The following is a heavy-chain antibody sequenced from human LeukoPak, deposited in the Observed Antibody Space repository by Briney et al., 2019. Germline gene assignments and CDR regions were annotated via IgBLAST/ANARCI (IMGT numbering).Heavy chain of an antibody. CDR2: INPNAGGT. V-gene: IGHV1-2*02. CDR3: SSGYSTVPF. CDR1: GYTFTGYY. D-gene: IGHD3-22*01. Sequence: ASVKVSCKASGYTFTGYYIHWVRQAPGQGHESMGWINPNAGGTSYAQKFRGRVTMTRDTSISTAYMELSRLTSDDTAVYYCSSGYSTVPFWGQGTLVTVSS. J-gene: IGHJ4*02.